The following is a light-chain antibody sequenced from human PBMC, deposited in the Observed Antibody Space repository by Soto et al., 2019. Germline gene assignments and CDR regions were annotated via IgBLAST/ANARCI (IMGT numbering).Light chain of an antibody. Sequence: QSVLTQPPSVSAAPGQKVTISCSGSSSNIVNNYISWYQQLPGTAPKLLIYDNHKPPSWIPDRFSGSKSGTSASLAITGLQSEDEAEYFCATWDGSLKAHWVFGGGTKLTVL. CDR3: ATWDGSLKAHWV. CDR2: DNH. V-gene: IGLV1-51*01. CDR1: SSNIVNNY. J-gene: IGLJ3*02.